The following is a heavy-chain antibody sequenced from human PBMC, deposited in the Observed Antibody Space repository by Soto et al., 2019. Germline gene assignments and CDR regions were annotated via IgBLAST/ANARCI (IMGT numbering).Heavy chain of an antibody. V-gene: IGHV4-4*02. D-gene: IGHD3-3*01. CDR3: ASWSGYYGWDYYNYYGMDV. Sequence: SETLSLTCAVSGGSISSGNWWSWVRQPPGKGLEWIGEIYHSGSTNYNPSLKSRVTISVDKSKNQFSLKLSSVTAADTAVYYCASWSGYYGWDYYNYYGMDVWGQGTTVTVSS. CDR1: GGSISSGNW. CDR2: IYHSGST. J-gene: IGHJ6*02.